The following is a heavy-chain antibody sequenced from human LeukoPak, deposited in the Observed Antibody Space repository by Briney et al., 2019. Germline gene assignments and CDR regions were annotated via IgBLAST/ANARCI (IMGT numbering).Heavy chain of an antibody. CDR2: IYYSGST. CDR3: ARQYYYDSSGYYAVNWLDP. Sequence: PSETLSLTCTVSGGSISSGDYYWSWIRQPPGKGLEWIGYIYYSGSTYYNPSLKSRVTISVDTSKNQFSLKLSSVTAADTAVYYCARQYYYDSSGYYAVNWLDPWGQGTLVTVSP. V-gene: IGHV4-30-4*01. CDR1: GGSISSGDYY. J-gene: IGHJ5*02. D-gene: IGHD3-22*01.